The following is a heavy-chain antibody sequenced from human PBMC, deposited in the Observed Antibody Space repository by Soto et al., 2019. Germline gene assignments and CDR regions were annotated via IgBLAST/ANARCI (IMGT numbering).Heavy chain of an antibody. Sequence: QVQLQESGPGLVKPSETLSLTCAGSGGSISSPNWWSWYRQPPGKGLEWIGEMYPSGSSNRNPSLNSRVTISLDTSKNHFSLKLTSLTAADTAMYYCAREGFDHRTDYWGQGIPVTVSS. CDR1: GGSISSPNW. J-gene: IGHJ4*02. V-gene: IGHV4-4*02. CDR2: MYPSGSS. CDR3: AREGFDHRTDY.